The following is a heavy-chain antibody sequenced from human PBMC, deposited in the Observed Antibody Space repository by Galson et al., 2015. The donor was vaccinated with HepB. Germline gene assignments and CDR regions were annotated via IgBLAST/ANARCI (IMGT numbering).Heavy chain of an antibody. J-gene: IGHJ4*02. CDR1: GYTFSDYA. D-gene: IGHD3-10*01. Sequence: SVQVSCKASGYTFSDYAMNWVRQAPGQGLEWMGWINTNTGKPTYAQGFTGRFVFSLDTSVSTAYLQISRLKAEDTAVYDCARVSRLTWFGELFPPDSWGQGTLVTVSS. V-gene: IGHV7-4-1*02. CDR2: INTNTGKP. CDR3: ARVSRLTWFGELFPPDS.